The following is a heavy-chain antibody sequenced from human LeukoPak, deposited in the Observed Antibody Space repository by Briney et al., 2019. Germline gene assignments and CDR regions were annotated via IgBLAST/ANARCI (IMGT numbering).Heavy chain of an antibody. CDR3: AKLHGIAPPVTL. V-gene: IGHV3-23*01. CDR2: FSGTGGGT. D-gene: IGHD2-21*02. Sequence: GGSLRLSCEASGFTFSRYAMSWVRQAPGKGLEWVATFSGTGGGTFYADSVKGRFTISRDNSKNTVSLEMNSLRAEDTALYYCAKLHGIAPPVTLWGQGTMVIVSS. CDR1: GFTFSRYA. J-gene: IGHJ3*01.